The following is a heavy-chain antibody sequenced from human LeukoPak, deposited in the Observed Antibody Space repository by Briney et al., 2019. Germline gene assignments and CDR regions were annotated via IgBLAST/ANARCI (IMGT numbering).Heavy chain of an antibody. Sequence: SETLPLTCTVSGGSISSSSYYWGWIRQPPGKGLEWIGSIYYSGSTYYNPSLKSRVTISVDTSKNQFSLKLSSVTAADTAVYYCARHQQWLVFDYWGQGTLVTVSS. D-gene: IGHD6-19*01. CDR3: ARHQQWLVFDY. CDR1: GGSISSSSYY. V-gene: IGHV4-39*01. CDR2: IYYSGST. J-gene: IGHJ4*02.